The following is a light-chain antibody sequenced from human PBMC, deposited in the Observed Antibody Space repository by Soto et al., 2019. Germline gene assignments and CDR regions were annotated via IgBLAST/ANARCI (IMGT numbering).Light chain of an antibody. CDR2: KAS. Sequence: DIQMTQSPSTLSASVGDRVTITCRASQSISNWLAWYQQKPGKAPKLLIYKASSLESGVPSRFSGSGSGTEFPLTISSLQPDDFATYYCQQYNSYALTFGGGTKVEIK. CDR1: QSISNW. V-gene: IGKV1-5*03. CDR3: QQYNSYALT. J-gene: IGKJ4*01.